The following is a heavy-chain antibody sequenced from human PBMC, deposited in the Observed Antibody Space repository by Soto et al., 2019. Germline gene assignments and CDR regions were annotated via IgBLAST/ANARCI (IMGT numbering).Heavy chain of an antibody. CDR1: GFTFSNAW. CDR3: TTDLILYGSGSYYPDY. CDR2: IKSKTDGGTT. Sequence: GGSLSLSCAASGFTFSNAWMSWVRQAPGKGLEWVGRIKSKTDGGTTDYAAPVKGRFTISRDDSKNTLYLQMNSLKTEDTAVYYCTTDLILYGSGSYYPDYWGQGTLVTVYS. V-gene: IGHV3-15*01. D-gene: IGHD3-10*01. J-gene: IGHJ4*02.